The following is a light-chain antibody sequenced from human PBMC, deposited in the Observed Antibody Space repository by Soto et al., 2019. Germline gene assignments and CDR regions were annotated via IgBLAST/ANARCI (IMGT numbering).Light chain of an antibody. J-gene: IGLJ1*01. CDR3: SSYTDSSNYV. CDR1: SSDVGGHNY. CDR2: EVS. Sequence: QSALTQPASVSGSPRQSITISCTGTSSDVGGHNYVSWYQHHPGKAPKLMIYEVSNRPSGVSNRFSGNTASLTISGLQAEDEAHYYCSSYTDSSNYVFGTGTKVTVL. V-gene: IGLV2-14*01.